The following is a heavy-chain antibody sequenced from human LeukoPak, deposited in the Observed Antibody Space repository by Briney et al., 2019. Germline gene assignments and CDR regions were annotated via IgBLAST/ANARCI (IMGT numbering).Heavy chain of an antibody. J-gene: IGHJ4*02. D-gene: IGHD6-6*01. CDR3: ARGPNSNWSGLDF. CDR1: GFTFSSHW. Sequence: SGGSLRLSCAASGFTFSSHWMHWVRQAPGKGLVWVSRINSDGSSISYADSVKGRFTISRDNAKNTLYLQVNNLRAEDTAVYYCARGPNSNWSGLDFWGQGTLLTVSS. V-gene: IGHV3-74*01. CDR2: INSDGSSI.